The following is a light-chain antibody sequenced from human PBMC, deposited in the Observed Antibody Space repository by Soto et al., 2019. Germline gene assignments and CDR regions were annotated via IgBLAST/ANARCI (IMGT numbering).Light chain of an antibody. Sequence: QPVLTQSSSASASLGSSVKLTCTLSSGHSSYIIAWHQQQPGKAPRYLMKLEGSGSYNKGSGVPDRFSGSSSGADRYLSISNLQSEDEADYYCGTWDSSTQVFGGGTKVTVL. J-gene: IGLJ3*02. CDR2: LEGSGSY. CDR3: GTWDSSTQV. V-gene: IGLV4-60*03. CDR1: SGHSSYI.